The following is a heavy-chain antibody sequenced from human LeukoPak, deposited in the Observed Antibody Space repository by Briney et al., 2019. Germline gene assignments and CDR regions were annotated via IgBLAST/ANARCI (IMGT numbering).Heavy chain of an antibody. CDR3: AKDMRCSSTSCYKDYYGMDV. D-gene: IGHD2-2*02. CDR2: ISGSGGST. J-gene: IGHJ6*02. V-gene: IGHV3-23*01. CDR1: GFTFSSYA. Sequence: GASLRLSCAASGFTFSSYAMSWVRQAPGKGLEWVSAISGSGGSTYCADSVKGRFTISRDNSKNTLYLQMNSLRAEDTAVYYCAKDMRCSSTSCYKDYYGMDVWGQGTTVTVSS.